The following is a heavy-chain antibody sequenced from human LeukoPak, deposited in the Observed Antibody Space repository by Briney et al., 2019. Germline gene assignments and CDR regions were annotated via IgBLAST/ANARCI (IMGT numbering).Heavy chain of an antibody. CDR3: AGANHYYYYMDV. CDR2: IYYSGST. Sequence: SDTLSLICTVCGGYNCSYFRSWIRQPPPKGVDWIGYIYYSGSTNYNPSLKSRVTISVDTSKYQFSLNLSSVTAADTDVYYCAGANHYYYYMDVWGKGTTVTVSS. J-gene: IGHJ6*03. V-gene: IGHV4-59*07. CDR1: GGYNCSYF.